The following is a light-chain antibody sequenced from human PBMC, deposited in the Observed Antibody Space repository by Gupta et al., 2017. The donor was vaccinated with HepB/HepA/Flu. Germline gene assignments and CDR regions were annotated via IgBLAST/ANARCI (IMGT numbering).Light chain of an antibody. J-gene: IGLJ3*02. Sequence: SVLTQAPSASGTPGQRVTISCSGRSSNIGSNTVNWYQQLPGTAPKLLIYSDNQRPSGVPARFSGSKSGTSASLAISGLQAEDEADYYCAAWDDSLRRGVFGGGTKLTVL. CDR3: AAWDDSLRRGV. CDR2: SDN. V-gene: IGLV1-44*01. CDR1: SSNIGSNT.